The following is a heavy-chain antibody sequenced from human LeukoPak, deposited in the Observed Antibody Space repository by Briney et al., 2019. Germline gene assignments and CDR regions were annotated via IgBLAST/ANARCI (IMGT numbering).Heavy chain of an antibody. V-gene: IGHV4-61*02. J-gene: IGHJ5*02. CDR3: ARGNGLYDFWSPRGDWFDP. CDR2: IYTSGST. CDR1: GGSISSGDYY. D-gene: IGHD3-3*01. Sequence: KPSQTLSLTCTVSGGSISSGDYYWSWIRQPAGKGLEWIGRIYTSGSTNYNPSLKSRVTRSVDTSKNQFSLKLSSVTAADTAVYYCARGNGLYDFWSPRGDWFDPWGQGTLVTVSS.